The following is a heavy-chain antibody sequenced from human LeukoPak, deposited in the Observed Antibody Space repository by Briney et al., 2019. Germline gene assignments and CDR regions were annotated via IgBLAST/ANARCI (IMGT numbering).Heavy chain of an antibody. V-gene: IGHV1-69*04. J-gene: IGHJ4*02. CDR3: ARVDTAIAFDY. D-gene: IGHD5-18*01. Sequence: ASVKVSCKASGHTFTGYYMHWVRQAPGQGLEWMGRIIPIFGIANYAQKFQGRVTITADKSTSTAYMELSSLRSEDTAVYYCARVDTAIAFDYWGQGTLVTVSS. CDR2: IIPIFGIA. CDR1: GHTFTGYY.